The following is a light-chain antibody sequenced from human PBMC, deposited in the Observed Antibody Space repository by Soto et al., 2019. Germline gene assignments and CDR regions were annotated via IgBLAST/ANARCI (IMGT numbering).Light chain of an antibody. CDR3: QQYNSYGT. CDR2: GAS. Sequence: AIQLTQSPSSLSASVGDRLTLTCRASQGVSSALGWYQQKPGKPPKLLIYGASTLVTGVPSRFSGSGSGTEFTLTISSLQPDDFATYYCQQYNSYGTFGQGTKVDIK. J-gene: IGKJ1*01. CDR1: QGVSSA. V-gene: IGKV1-13*02.